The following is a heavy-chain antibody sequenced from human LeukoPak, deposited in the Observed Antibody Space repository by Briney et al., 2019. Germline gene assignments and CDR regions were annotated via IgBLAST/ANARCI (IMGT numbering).Heavy chain of an antibody. D-gene: IGHD3-10*01. CDR1: GGSISSYY. Sequence: KASETLSLTCTVSGGSISSYYWSWIRQPPGKGLEWIGYIYYSGSTNYNPSLKSRVTISVDTSKNQFSLKLSSVTAADTAVYYCARDLVYYGSGSYYRHYDYWGQGTLVTVSS. V-gene: IGHV4-59*01. CDR2: IYYSGST. CDR3: ARDLVYYGSGSYYRHYDY. J-gene: IGHJ4*02.